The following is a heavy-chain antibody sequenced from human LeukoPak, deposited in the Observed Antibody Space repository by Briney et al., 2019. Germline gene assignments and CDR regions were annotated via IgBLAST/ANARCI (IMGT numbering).Heavy chain of an antibody. Sequence: GGSLRLSCAASGFTFSDHYMDWVRQVPGKGLEWVGRSRNKANRYTTTHGESVRGRFTISRDDSENSLYLQLNSLKTEDTGVYYCVRLSRGAMNYHMDVWGKGTTVTISS. D-gene: IGHD3-10*01. J-gene: IGHJ6*03. CDR3: VRLSRGAMNYHMDV. CDR2: SRNKANRYTT. V-gene: IGHV3-72*01. CDR1: GFTFSDHY.